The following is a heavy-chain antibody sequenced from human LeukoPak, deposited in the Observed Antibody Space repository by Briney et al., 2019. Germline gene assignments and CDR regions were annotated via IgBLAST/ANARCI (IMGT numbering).Heavy chain of an antibody. Sequence: SETLSLTCTVSGGSISSYYWGWIRQPPGKGLEWIGSIYHSGSTYYNPSLKSRVTISVDTSKNQFSLKLSSVTAADTAVYYCASAVVTPGFDSWGQGTLVTVSS. V-gene: IGHV4-38-2*02. CDR3: ASAVVTPGFDS. J-gene: IGHJ4*02. D-gene: IGHD4-23*01. CDR1: GGSISSYY. CDR2: IYHSGST.